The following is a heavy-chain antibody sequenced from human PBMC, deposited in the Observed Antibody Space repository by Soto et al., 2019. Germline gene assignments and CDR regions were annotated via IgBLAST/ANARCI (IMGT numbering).Heavy chain of an antibody. V-gene: IGHV4-34*01. J-gene: IGHJ5*02. CDR1: GGSFNDYY. CDR3: ARGGGVRASQMVWFDP. D-gene: IGHD3-16*01. CDR2: INHRGTH. Sequence: TSETLSLTCRVDGGSFNDYYRNWIRQSPGKGLEWIGEINHRGTHNYNPSLRSRVTLSVDTSKNEVYLRLNSATAADTAVYYCARGGGVRASQMVWFDPWGQGTLVTVSS.